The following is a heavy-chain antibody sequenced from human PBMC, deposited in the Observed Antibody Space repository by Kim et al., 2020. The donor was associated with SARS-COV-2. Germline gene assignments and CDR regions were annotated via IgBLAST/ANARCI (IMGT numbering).Heavy chain of an antibody. V-gene: IGHV1-2*02. Sequence: ASVKVSCKASGFSFTDHYMHWVRQAPGQGLEWMGWINPNNGDTKSAQKFQGRVTMTRDTSITTAHMELSRLTSDDTAVYYCAKERRDYYGSGSYHRAGFDMWGQGTMVTVSS. CDR3: AKERRDYYGSGSYHRAGFDM. D-gene: IGHD3-10*01. CDR2: INPNNGDT. J-gene: IGHJ3*02. CDR1: GFSFTDHY.